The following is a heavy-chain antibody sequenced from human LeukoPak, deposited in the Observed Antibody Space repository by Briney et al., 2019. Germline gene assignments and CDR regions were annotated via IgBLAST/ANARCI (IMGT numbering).Heavy chain of an antibody. J-gene: IGHJ6*03. D-gene: IGHD2-2*01. V-gene: IGHV1-8*01. CDR1: GYTFTSYD. CDR2: MNPNSGNT. Sequence: GASVKVSCKASGYTFTSYDINWVRQATGQGLEWMGWMNPNSGNTGYAQKFQGRVTMTRNTSISTAYMELSSLRSEDTAVYYCARGYCSSTSCYLSYYYMGVWGKGTTVTVSS. CDR3: ARGYCSSTSCYLSYYYMGV.